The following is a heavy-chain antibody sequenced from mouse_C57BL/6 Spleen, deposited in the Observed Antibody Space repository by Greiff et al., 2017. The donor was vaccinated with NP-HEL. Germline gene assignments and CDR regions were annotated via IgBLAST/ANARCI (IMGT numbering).Heavy chain of an antibody. CDR1: GYTFTDYY. Sequence: EVQLQQSGPELVKPGASVKISCKASGYTFTDYYMNWVKQSHGKSLEWIGDINPNNGGTSYNQKFKGKATLTVDKSSSTAYMELRSLTSEDSAVYYCAREGTTVAPYFDVWGTGTTVTVSS. CDR2: INPNNGGT. CDR3: AREGTTVAPYFDV. V-gene: IGHV1-26*01. D-gene: IGHD1-1*01. J-gene: IGHJ1*03.